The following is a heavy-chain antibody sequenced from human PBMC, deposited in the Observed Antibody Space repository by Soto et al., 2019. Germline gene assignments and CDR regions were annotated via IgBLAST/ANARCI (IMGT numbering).Heavy chain of an antibody. CDR2: MNPNSGNT. J-gene: IGHJ4*02. CDR1: GYTFTSYD. D-gene: IGHD3-16*02. V-gene: IGHV1-8*01. CDR3: ARYDYIWGSYRYTGGYFDY. Sequence: XSVKVSFNASGYTFTSYDINLVRHSTGQGLEWMGWMNPNSGNTGYAQKFQGRVTMTRNTSISTAYMELSSLRSEDTEVYYCARYDYIWGSYRYTGGYFDYWGQGTLVTVSS.